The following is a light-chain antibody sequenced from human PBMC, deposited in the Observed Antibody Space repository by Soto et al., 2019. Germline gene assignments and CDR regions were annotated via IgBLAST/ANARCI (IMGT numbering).Light chain of an antibody. CDR1: SSDVGYHNY. J-gene: IGLJ3*02. CDR2: EVS. V-gene: IGLV2-14*01. CDR3: SSYTSSTTLVV. Sequence: QAVVTQPASVSGSPGQSITISCTGSSSDVGYHNYVSWYQHHPGKAPKLLIYEVSNRPSGVSNRFSGSKSRNTASLTISGLQPEDEADYYCSSYTSSTTLVVFGGGTKLTVL.